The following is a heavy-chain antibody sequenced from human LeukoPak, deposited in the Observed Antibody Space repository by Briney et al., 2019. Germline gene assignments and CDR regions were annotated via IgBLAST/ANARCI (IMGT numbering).Heavy chain of an antibody. CDR1: GYTFSTYY. CDR2: IDPTGTDT. CDR3: VRDGYNYGSNWFDP. J-gene: IGHJ5*02. Sequence: ASVKVSCKASGYTFSTYYMYWVRQSPGQGLEWMGAIDPTGTDTIYAQTFQGRVTMTRDLSTSTVYMELSSLRSEDTAVYYCVRDGYNYGSNWFDPWGQGTLVTVSS. D-gene: IGHD5-18*01. V-gene: IGHV1-46*01.